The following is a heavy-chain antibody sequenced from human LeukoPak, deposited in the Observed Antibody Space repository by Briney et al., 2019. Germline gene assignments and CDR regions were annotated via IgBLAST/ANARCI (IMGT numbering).Heavy chain of an antibody. V-gene: IGHV1-18*01. D-gene: IGHD3-16*01. CDR2: ISAYKGDT. CDR3: ARDPLRSPDY. CDR1: GYTFSSYG. Sequence: ASLKVSCKTSGYTFSSYGISWLRQAPGQGLEWMGWISAYKGDTDYSQKLQGRVTMTTDTSTSTAYMELRSLRSDDTAVYYCARDPLRSPDYWGQGTLVTVSS. J-gene: IGHJ4*02.